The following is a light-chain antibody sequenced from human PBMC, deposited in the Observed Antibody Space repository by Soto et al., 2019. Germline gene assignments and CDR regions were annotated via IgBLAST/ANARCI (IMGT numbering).Light chain of an antibody. CDR1: QDVSDF. J-gene: IGKJ1*01. CDR2: AGY. CDR3: QQYNSYSRT. Sequence: DMQLTQSPSILSASVGDRVTLTCGASQDVSDFLAWYQHPPGKAPNLLIYAGYTLQSGVPSRLRGSGSGTELTITISSLQPDDFATYYCQQYNSYSRTFGQGTKVDIK. V-gene: IGKV1-9*01.